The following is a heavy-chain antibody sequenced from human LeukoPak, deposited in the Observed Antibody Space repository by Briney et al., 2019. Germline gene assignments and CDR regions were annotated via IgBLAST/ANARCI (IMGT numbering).Heavy chain of an antibody. Sequence: PGGSLRLSCAASGFTFSSYAMSWVRQAPGKGLEWVSAISGSGGSTYYADSVKGRFTISRDNSKNTLYLQMNSLRAEDTAVYYCAKDLPGVVAAHDAFDIWGQGTMVTVSS. V-gene: IGHV3-23*01. J-gene: IGHJ3*02. CDR2: ISGSGGST. D-gene: IGHD2-15*01. CDR1: GFTFSSYA. CDR3: AKDLPGVVAAHDAFDI.